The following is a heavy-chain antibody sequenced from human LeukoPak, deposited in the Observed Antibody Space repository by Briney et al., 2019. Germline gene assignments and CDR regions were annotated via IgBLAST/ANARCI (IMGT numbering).Heavy chain of an antibody. CDR3: ASRLDCSSTSCYGSFDY. Sequence: NPSETLSLTCTVSGGSISSYYWSWIRQPPGKGLEWIGYIYSSGSTNFNPSLKSRVTISVDTSKNQFSLKLSSVTAADTAVYYCASRLDCSSTSCYGSFDYWGQGTLVTVSP. D-gene: IGHD2-2*01. CDR1: GGSISSYY. J-gene: IGHJ4*02. V-gene: IGHV4-59*08. CDR2: IYSSGST.